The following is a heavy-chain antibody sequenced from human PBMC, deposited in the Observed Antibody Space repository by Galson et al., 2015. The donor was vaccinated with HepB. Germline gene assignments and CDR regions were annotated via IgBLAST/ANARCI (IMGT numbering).Heavy chain of an antibody. CDR3: ARGLFRYSSGWYPDY. CDR2: ISAYNGST. Sequence: SVKVSCKASGYTFISYGISWVRRAPGQGLEWMGWISAYNGSTDYAQKLQGRVTMTTDTSTSTAYMELRSLRSDDTAVYYCARGLFRYSSGWYPDYWGQGTLVTVSS. CDR1: GYTFISYG. J-gene: IGHJ4*02. V-gene: IGHV1-18*04. D-gene: IGHD6-19*01.